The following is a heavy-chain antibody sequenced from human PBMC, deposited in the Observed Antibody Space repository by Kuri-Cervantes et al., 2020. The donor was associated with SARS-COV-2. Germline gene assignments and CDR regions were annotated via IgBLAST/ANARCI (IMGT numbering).Heavy chain of an antibody. CDR1: GFTVNNNY. CDR3: ARVGSGPGGVDH. V-gene: IGHV3-66*02. Sequence: GESLKISCAASGFTVNNNYMAWVHQAPGKGLQWVSIIYGDGSTFYADSVKGRFTISRDNSKNTLFLQMNSLRIEDTALYYCARVGSGPGGVDHWGQGTLVTVSS. D-gene: IGHD6-19*01. J-gene: IGHJ4*02. CDR2: IYGDGST.